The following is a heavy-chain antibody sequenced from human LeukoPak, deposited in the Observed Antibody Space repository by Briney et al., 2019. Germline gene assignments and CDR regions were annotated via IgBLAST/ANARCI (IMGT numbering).Heavy chain of an antibody. V-gene: IGHV1-69*13. J-gene: IGHJ4*02. CDR3: AGVGAEGAAAGYFDY. Sequence: ASVKVSCKASGGTFSSYAISWVRQAPGQGLEWMGGIIPIFGTANYAQKFQGRVTITADESTSTAYMELSSLRSEDTAVYYCAGVGAEGAAAGYFDYWGQGTLVTVSS. CDR1: GGTFSSYA. CDR2: IIPIFGTA. D-gene: IGHD6-13*01.